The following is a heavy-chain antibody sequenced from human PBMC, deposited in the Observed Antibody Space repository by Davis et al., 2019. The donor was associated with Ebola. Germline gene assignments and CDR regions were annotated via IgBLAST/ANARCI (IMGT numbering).Heavy chain of an antibody. V-gene: IGHV3-48*02. CDR3: ARYGVPYYFDY. CDR2: ISSSSTTI. D-gene: IGHD2-8*01. CDR1: GFTFSSYS. J-gene: IGHJ4*01. Sequence: PGGSLRLSCAASGFTFSSYSMNWVRQAPGKGLEWVSYISSSSTTIYYMDSVKGRFTISRDNAKNSLYLQINSLRDADTAVYYCARYGVPYYFDYWGHGTLVTVSS.